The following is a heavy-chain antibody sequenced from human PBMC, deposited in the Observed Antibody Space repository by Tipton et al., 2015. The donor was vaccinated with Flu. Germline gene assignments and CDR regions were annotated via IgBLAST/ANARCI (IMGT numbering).Heavy chain of an antibody. J-gene: IGHJ6*02. V-gene: IGHV4-4*07. Sequence: TLSLTCTVSGGSISSYYWSWIRQPAGKGLEWIGRIYTSGSTNYNPSLKSRVTMSVDTSKNQFSLKLSSVTAADTAVYYCARVAAPYYDFWSGYYRSEGSYYYYYGMDVWGQGTTVTVSS. CDR2: IYTSGST. CDR3: ARVAAPYYDFWSGYYRSEGSYYYYYGMDV. CDR1: GGSISSYY. D-gene: IGHD3-3*01.